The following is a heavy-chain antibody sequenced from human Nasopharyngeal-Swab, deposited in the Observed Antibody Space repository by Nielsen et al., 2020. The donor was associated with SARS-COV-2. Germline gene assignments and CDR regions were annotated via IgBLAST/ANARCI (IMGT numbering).Heavy chain of an antibody. V-gene: IGHV4-30-4*01. Sequence: SETLSLTCTVSGGSISSGDYYWSWIRQPPGKGLEWIGYIYYSGSTYYNPSLKSRVTISVDKSKNQFSLKLSSVTAADTAVYYCARGPGGSTRVESWGQGTLVTVSS. J-gene: IGHJ4*02. CDR2: IYYSGST. CDR1: GGSISSGDYY. D-gene: IGHD2-2*01. CDR3: ARGPGGSTRVES.